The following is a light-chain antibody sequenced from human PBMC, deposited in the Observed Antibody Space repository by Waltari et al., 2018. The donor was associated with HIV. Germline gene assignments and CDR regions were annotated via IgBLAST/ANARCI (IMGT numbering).Light chain of an antibody. CDR3: QQAHSFPIT. Sequence: DIQVTQSPSSVSASVVDRVTITCRTSQHISSWLALYQQKPVKAPTLLIYVASNLHSAVPSRFSGGGSATDFTIITSSRQPEDVATYFCQQAHSFPITFGGGTKVEIK. V-gene: IGKV1-12*01. CDR1: QHISSW. J-gene: IGKJ4*01. CDR2: VAS.